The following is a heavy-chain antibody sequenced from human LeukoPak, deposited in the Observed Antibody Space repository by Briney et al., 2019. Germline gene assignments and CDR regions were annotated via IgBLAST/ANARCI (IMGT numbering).Heavy chain of an antibody. CDR1: GFTFSDYY. D-gene: IGHD3-10*01. CDR3: ARARRGFNYGSLDY. J-gene: IGHJ4*02. CDR2: ISSSGSSI. V-gene: IGHV3-11*01. Sequence: GGSLRLSCAASGFTFSDYYMSWIRQAPGTGLEWVSYISSSGSSIYYADSVKGRFTISRDNAKNSLYLQMNSLRAEDAAVYYCARARRGFNYGSLDYWGQGTLVTVSS.